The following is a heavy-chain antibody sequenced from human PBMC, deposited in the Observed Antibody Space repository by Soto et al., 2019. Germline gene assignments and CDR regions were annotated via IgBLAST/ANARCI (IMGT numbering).Heavy chain of an antibody. CDR2: INAGSGIT. CDR1: GYTFTDYA. V-gene: IGHV1-3*01. J-gene: IGHJ4*02. CDR3: AAGPFPYRTTSYRSFDY. D-gene: IGHD2-2*02. Sequence: QVQLVQSGAEVKKPGASVKVSCKASGYTFTDYAIHWVRQAPGQRLEWMGWINAGSGITKYSQNFQGRVTITKDTPANTAFMELSSLRSEDTAVYYCAAGPFPYRTTSYRSFDYWGQGTLVTVSS.